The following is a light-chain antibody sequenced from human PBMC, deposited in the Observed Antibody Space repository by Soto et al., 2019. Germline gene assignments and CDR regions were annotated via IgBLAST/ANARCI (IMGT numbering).Light chain of an antibody. CDR2: DVS. CDR1: SSDVGGNKY. J-gene: IGLJ1*01. Sequence: QLVLTQPASVSGSPGQSITISCTGTSSDVGGNKYVSWYQHYPGKAPKLMICDVSNRPSGVSNRFSGSKSGNTASLTISGLQAEDEADYYCSAFTGTTYVFGTGTQLTVL. V-gene: IGLV2-14*03. CDR3: SAFTGTTYV.